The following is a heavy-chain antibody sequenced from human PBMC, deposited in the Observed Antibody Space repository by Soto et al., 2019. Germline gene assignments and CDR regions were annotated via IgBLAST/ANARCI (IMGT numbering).Heavy chain of an antibody. V-gene: IGHV1-46*01. CDR1: GYTFTSYY. Sequence: GASVKVSCKASGYTFTSYYIHWVRQAPGQGLEWMGIINPRGGNTRFAQRFQGRVTVTRDTSTSTVYMELSSLRSEDTAVYYCARVISSYSSGWYSYYYYGMDVWGQGTSVTVSS. CDR2: INPRGGNT. CDR3: ARVISSYSSGWYSYYYYGMDV. D-gene: IGHD6-19*01. J-gene: IGHJ6*02.